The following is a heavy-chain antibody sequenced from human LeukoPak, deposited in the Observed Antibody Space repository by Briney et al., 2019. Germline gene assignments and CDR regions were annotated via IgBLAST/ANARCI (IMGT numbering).Heavy chain of an antibody. CDR1: GVSISSSNSY. Sequence: SETLSLTCEVSGVSISSSNSYWGWIRQPPGKGLEWIGSIYYSGNTYYNASLKSQVSISIDTSKNQFSLRLTSVTAADTAVYYCARQTGSGLFILPGGQGTLVTVSS. D-gene: IGHD3/OR15-3a*01. J-gene: IGHJ4*02. CDR2: IYYSGNT. CDR3: ARQTGSGLFILP. V-gene: IGHV4-39*01.